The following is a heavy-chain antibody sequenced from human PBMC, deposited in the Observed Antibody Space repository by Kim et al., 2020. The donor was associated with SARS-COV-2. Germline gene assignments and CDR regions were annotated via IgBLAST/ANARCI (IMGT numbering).Heavy chain of an antibody. V-gene: IGHV4-34*01. CDR1: GGSFSGYY. CDR3: ARGPHYYGSTFDY. J-gene: IGHJ4*02. Sequence: SETLSLTCAVYGGSFSGYYWSWIRQPPGKGLEWIGEINHSGSTNYNPSLKSRVTISVDTSKNQFSLKLSSVTAADTAVYYCARGPHYYGSTFDYWGQGTL. CDR2: INHSGST. D-gene: IGHD3-10*01.